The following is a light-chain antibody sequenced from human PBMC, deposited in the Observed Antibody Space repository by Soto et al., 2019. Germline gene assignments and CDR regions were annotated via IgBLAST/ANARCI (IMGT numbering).Light chain of an antibody. Sequence: IVLTQSPGTLSLSPGERTTLSCRASQSISRYLAWYQQKPGQGPRLLIYGASSRATGTPDRFSGSGSGTDFTLTINRLEPEDFALYYCQQYGSSPRTFGQGTQVEIK. V-gene: IGKV3-20*01. CDR3: QQYGSSPRT. J-gene: IGKJ1*01. CDR2: GAS. CDR1: QSISRY.